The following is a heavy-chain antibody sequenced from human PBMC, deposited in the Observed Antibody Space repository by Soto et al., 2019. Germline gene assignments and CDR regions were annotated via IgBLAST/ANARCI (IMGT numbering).Heavy chain of an antibody. Sequence: EVQLLESGGGLVQPGGSLRLSCVASGFTFSNYAMSWVRQAPGKGLEWVSVITGHAGTTYYADSVKGRFTISRDNSKNTLYLQMNSLRADDTAVYYCANRGLTTLTNEDFWGQGTLVTVTS. CDR1: GFTFSNYA. CDR2: ITGHAGTT. CDR3: ANRGLTTLTNEDF. J-gene: IGHJ4*02. D-gene: IGHD4-17*01. V-gene: IGHV3-23*01.